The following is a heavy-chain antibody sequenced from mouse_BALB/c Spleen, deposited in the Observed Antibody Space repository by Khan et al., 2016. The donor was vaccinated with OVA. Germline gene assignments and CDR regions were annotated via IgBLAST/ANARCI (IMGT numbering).Heavy chain of an antibody. V-gene: IGHV3-2*02. D-gene: IGHD1-2*01. CDR1: GYSITSGYG. Sequence: VVLVESGPGLVKPSQSLSLTCTVTGYSITSGYGWNWIRQFPGNKLEWLGYISYSGSTNYNPSLKSRISITRDTSKNQFFLQLNSVTTEDTATYDCARTARIKYWGQGTTLTVSS. CDR2: ISYSGST. J-gene: IGHJ2*01. CDR3: ARTARIKY.